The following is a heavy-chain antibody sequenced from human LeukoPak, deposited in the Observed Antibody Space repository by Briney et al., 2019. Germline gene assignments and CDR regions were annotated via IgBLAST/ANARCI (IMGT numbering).Heavy chain of an antibody. CDR3: TKTAPAAIYWFDP. J-gene: IGHJ5*02. V-gene: IGHV3-23*01. CDR1: GFTFSSYA. Sequence: GGSLRLSCAATGFTFSSYAMTWVRQAPEKGLEWVSAISGSGGSTYYADSVKGRFTISRDNSKNTLYLQMNSLRAEDTAVYYCTKTAPAAIYWFDPWGQGTLVTVSS. CDR2: ISGSGGST. D-gene: IGHD2-2*02.